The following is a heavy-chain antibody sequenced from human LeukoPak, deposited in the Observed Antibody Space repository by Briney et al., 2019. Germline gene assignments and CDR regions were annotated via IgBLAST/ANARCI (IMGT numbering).Heavy chain of an antibody. V-gene: IGHV3-23*01. CDR1: GFTFSTYA. CDR2: ISGSGGST. D-gene: IGHD7-27*01. J-gene: IGHJ3*02. Sequence: GGSLRLSRAASGFTFSTYAMSWVRQAPGKGLEWVSAISGSGGSTYYADSVKGRFTISRDNSKNTLYLQMNSLRAEDTAVYYCAKDQVPWGRRRSDAFDIWGQGTMVTVSS. CDR3: AKDQVPWGRRRSDAFDI.